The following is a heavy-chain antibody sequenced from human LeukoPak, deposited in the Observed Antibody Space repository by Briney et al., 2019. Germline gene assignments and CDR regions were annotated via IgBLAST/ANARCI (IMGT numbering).Heavy chain of an antibody. CDR3: ARGVTYYYYYMDV. CDR2: ISSSGNTI. CDR1: GFTFNSFE. D-gene: IGHD3-10*01. Sequence: GGSLRLSCAASGFTFNSFEMNWVRQAPGKGLEWVSYISSSGNTIYYADSVKGRFTISRDNAKNSLYLQVNSLRAEDTALYYCARGVTYYYYYMDVWGKGTTVTISS. J-gene: IGHJ6*03. V-gene: IGHV3-48*03.